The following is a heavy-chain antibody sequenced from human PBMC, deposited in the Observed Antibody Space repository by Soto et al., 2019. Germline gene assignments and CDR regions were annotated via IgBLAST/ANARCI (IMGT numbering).Heavy chain of an antibody. CDR2: IYYSGST. J-gene: IGHJ4*02. CDR1: GGSISSYY. V-gene: IGHV4-59*01. Sequence: SETLSLTCTVSGGSISSYYWSWILQPPGKGLEWIGYIYYSGSTNYNPSLKSRVTISVDTSKNQFSLKLSSVTAADTAVYYCARVNGSVVGEYYFDYWGQGTLVTVSS. CDR3: ARVNGSVVGEYYFDY. D-gene: IGHD3-10*01.